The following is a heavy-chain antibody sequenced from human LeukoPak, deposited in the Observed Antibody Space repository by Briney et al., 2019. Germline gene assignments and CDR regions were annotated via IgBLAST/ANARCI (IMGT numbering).Heavy chain of an antibody. D-gene: IGHD6-13*01. J-gene: IGHJ4*02. Sequence: AGGSLRLSCAASGFSFSGHWMHWARQLPGKGLVWVSRISPTGSTTSYADSEKGRFTVSRDNAKNTLYLQVNNLRAEDTAVYYCARGPSSNWSGLDFWGQETLLTVSS. CDR2: ISPTGSTT. CDR1: GFSFSGHW. CDR3: ARGPSSNWSGLDF. V-gene: IGHV3-74*01.